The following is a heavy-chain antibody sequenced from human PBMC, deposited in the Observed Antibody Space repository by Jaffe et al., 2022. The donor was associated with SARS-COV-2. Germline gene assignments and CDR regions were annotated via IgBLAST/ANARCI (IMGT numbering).Heavy chain of an antibody. V-gene: IGHV3-48*02. CDR2: ISDSSGAM. Sequence: EVQLVESGGGLVQPGGSLRLSCAASGFTFSSYNMNWVRQAPGKGLEWLSFISDSSGAMYYADSVKGRFTISRDNAKNSLFLQLNSLRDEDTAVYYCAGGYSGYDSFDYWGQGTLVTVSS. CDR3: AGGYSGYDSFDY. CDR1: GFTFSSYN. J-gene: IGHJ4*02. D-gene: IGHD5-12*01.